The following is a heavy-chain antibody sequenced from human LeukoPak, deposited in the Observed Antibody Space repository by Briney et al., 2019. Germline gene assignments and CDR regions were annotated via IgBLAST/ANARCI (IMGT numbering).Heavy chain of an antibody. CDR3: ARLYRPPRIVGDTYYFDY. J-gene: IGHJ4*02. Sequence: SETLSLTCTVSGGSISSSSYYWGWIRQPPGRGLEWIGSIYYSGSTYYNPSLKSRVTISVDTSKNQFSLKLSSVTAADTAVYYCARLYRPPRIVGDTYYFDYWGQGTLATVSS. CDR2: IYYSGST. CDR1: GGSISSSSYY. D-gene: IGHD1-26*01. V-gene: IGHV4-39*01.